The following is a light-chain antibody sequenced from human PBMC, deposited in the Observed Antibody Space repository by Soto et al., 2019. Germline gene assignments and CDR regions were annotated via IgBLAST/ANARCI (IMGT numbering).Light chain of an antibody. V-gene: IGKV3-20*01. CDR2: GAS. CDR1: QSVSSSY. CDR3: QQYGSSQS. J-gene: IGKJ1*01. Sequence: EIVLTQSPGTLSLSPGERATLSCRASQSVSSSYLAWYQQKPGQAPRLLIYGASSRATGIPDRFSGSGSGTDFTLTISGLEPEDFAVYYCQQYGSSQSFGQGTKVEI.